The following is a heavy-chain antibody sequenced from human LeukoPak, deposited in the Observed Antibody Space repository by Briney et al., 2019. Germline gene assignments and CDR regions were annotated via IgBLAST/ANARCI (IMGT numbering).Heavy chain of an antibody. V-gene: IGHV3-11*01. CDR3: ARAPFDTKGYYQAPIRFDA. CDR1: GFTFGNSY. CDR2: ISHSGGTI. D-gene: IGHD3-22*01. Sequence: GGYLRLSCAASGFTFGNSYMSWLRQAPGNGLQWVSYISHSGGTIHYADSVKGRFTISRDNAKNSLYLQMDSLRAEDTAVYFCARAPFDTKGYYQAPIRFDAWGQGTLVTVSS. J-gene: IGHJ5*02.